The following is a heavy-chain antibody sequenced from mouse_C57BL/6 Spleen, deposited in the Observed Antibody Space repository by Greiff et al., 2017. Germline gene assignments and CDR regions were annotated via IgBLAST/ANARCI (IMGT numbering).Heavy chain of an antibody. Sequence: EVQLVESGGGLAKPGGSLKLSCAASGFTFSDYGMHWVRQAPEKGLEWVAYISSGSSTIYYADTVKGRFTISRDNAKNTLFLQMTSLRSEDTAMYYCARVTTVVAPGYFDVWGTGTTVTVSS. D-gene: IGHD1-1*01. J-gene: IGHJ1*03. CDR3: ARVTTVVAPGYFDV. CDR2: ISSGSSTI. V-gene: IGHV5-17*01. CDR1: GFTFSDYG.